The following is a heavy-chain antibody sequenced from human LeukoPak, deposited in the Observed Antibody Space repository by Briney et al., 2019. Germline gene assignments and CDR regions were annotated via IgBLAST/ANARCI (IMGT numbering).Heavy chain of an antibody. Sequence: GGSLRLSCAASGFTFSSYGMHWVRQAPGKGLERAAVIWYDGSNKYYADSVKGRFTISRDNSKNTLYLQMNSLRAEDTAVYYCAKDIRGYSYGPFDYWGQGTLVTVSS. CDR2: IWYDGSNK. J-gene: IGHJ4*02. D-gene: IGHD5-18*01. CDR1: GFTFSSYG. V-gene: IGHV3-33*06. CDR3: AKDIRGYSYGPFDY.